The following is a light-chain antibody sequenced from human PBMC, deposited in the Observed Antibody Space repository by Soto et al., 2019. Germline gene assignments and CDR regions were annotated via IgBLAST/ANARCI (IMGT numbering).Light chain of an antibody. CDR3: NSYTSSSTYV. V-gene: IGLV2-14*03. CDR2: DVS. J-gene: IGLJ1*01. Sequence: QSALTQPASVSRSPGQSIAISCTGTSSDVGSYNYVSWYQQHPGKAPELMIYDVSNRPSGVSDRFSGSKSGNTASLTISGLQAEDEADYFCNSYTSSSTYVFGTGTKVTVL. CDR1: SSDVGSYNY.